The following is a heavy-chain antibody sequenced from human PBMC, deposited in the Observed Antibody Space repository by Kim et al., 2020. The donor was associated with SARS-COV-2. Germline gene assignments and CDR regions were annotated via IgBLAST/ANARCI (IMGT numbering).Heavy chain of an antibody. D-gene: IGHD3-10*01. CDR3: ARDMVLWFGELSTVYYYYGMDV. V-gene: IGHV3-30*04. Sequence: GGSLRLSCAASGFTFCSYAMHWVRQAPGKGLEWVAVISYDGSNKYYADSVKGRFTISRDNSKNTLYLQMNSLRAEDTAVYYCARDMVLWFGELSTVYYYYGMDVWGQGTTVTVSS. J-gene: IGHJ6*02. CDR2: ISYDGSNK. CDR1: GFTFCSYA.